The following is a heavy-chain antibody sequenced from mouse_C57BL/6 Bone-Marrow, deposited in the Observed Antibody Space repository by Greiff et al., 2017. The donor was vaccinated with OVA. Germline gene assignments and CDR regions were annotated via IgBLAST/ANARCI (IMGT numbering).Heavy chain of an antibody. CDR1: GYTFTSYW. Sequence: QVHVKQPEAELVKPGASVKLSCKASGYTFTSYWMHWVKQRPGQGLEWIGMIHPNSGSTNYNEKFKSKATLTVDKSSSTAYMQLSSLTSEDSAVYYCARSRSSYGWYFDVWGTGTTVTVSS. J-gene: IGHJ1*03. V-gene: IGHV1-64*01. CDR3: ARSRSSYGWYFDV. CDR2: IHPNSGST. D-gene: IGHD1-1*01.